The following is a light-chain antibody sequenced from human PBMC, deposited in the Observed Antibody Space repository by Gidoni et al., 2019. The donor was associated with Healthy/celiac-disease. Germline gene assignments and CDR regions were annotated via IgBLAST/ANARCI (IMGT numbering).Light chain of an antibody. Sequence: SYELTQPPSVSVSPGQTARITCSGDALPKQYAYWYQQKPGQAPVLVIYKDSERPSGIPERFSGSSSGTTVTLTISGVQAEDEADYYCQSADSTPSRVFGGGTKLTVL. V-gene: IGLV3-25*03. CDR3: QSADSTPSRV. CDR1: ALPKQY. J-gene: IGLJ3*02. CDR2: KDS.